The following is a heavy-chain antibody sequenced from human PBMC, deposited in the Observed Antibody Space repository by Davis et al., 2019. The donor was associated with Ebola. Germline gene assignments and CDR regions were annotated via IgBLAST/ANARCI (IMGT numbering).Heavy chain of an antibody. J-gene: IGHJ4*02. CDR2: IDPSDSYT. Sequence: KVSCKGSGYSFTSYWISWVRRMPGKGLEWMGRIDPSDSYTNYSPSFQGHVTISADKSISTAYLQWSSLKASDTAMYYCARHGPYCSGGSCYSESFDYWGQGTLVTVSS. CDR3: ARHGPYCSGGSCYSESFDY. CDR1: GYSFTSYW. V-gene: IGHV5-10-1*01. D-gene: IGHD2-15*01.